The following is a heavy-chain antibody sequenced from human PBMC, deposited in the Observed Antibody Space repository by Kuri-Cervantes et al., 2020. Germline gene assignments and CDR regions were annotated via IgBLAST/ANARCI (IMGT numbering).Heavy chain of an antibody. CDR1: GFTFSSYW. J-gene: IGHJ4*02. CDR3: AKGMGFYYGSGSYMDY. CDR2: IKQDGSEK. Sequence: GGSLRLSCAASGFTFSSYWMSWVRQAPGKGLEWVANIKQDGSEKYYADSVKGRFTISRDNSKNTLYLQMNSLRAEDTAVYYCAKGMGFYYGSGSYMDYWGQGTLVTVSS. V-gene: IGHV3-7*03. D-gene: IGHD3-10*01.